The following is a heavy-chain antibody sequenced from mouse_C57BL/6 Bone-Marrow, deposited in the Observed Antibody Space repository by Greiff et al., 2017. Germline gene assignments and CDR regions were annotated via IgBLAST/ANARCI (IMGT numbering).Heavy chain of an antibody. J-gene: IGHJ2*01. CDR2: IYPRDGST. CDR3: ARTYYYGSPYYFDY. V-gene: IGHV1-85*01. Sequence: QVQLQQSGPELVKPGASVKLSCKASGYTFTSYDITWVKQRPGQGLEWIGWIYPRDGSTKYNEKFKGKATFTVDTSSSTAYMELHSLTSEDSAVYFCARTYYYGSPYYFDYWGQGTTLTVSS. D-gene: IGHD1-1*01. CDR1: GYTFTSYD.